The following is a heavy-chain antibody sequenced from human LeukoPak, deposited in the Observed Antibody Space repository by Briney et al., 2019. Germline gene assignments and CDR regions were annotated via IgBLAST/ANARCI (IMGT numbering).Heavy chain of an antibody. V-gene: IGHV4-34*01. CDR1: GGSFSGYY. J-gene: IGHJ3*02. CDR2: INHSGST. CDR3: TRVPRRYCSSTSCPYGAFDI. D-gene: IGHD2-2*01. Sequence: SETLSLTCAVYGGSFSGYYWSWIRQPPGKGLEWIGEINHSGSTNYNPSLKSRVTISVDTSKNQFSLKLSSVTAADTAVYYCTRVPRRYCSSTSCPYGAFDIWGQGTMVTVSS.